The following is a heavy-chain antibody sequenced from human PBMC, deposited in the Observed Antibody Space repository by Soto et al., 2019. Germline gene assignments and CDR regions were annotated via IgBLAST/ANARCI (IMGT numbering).Heavy chain of an antibody. Sequence: GESLKISFAASGFTFSSYAMSWVRQAPGKGLEWVSAIWCSGCSTYYVDSVKGRFTISREHSKNTQYLQMNSLRAEDTAVYYCAKPAVVVVAATLNWFDPWGQGTLVTVSS. CDR3: AKPAVVVVAATLNWFDP. J-gene: IGHJ5*02. V-gene: IGHV3-23*01. D-gene: IGHD2-15*01. CDR2: IWCSGCST. CDR1: GFTFSSYA.